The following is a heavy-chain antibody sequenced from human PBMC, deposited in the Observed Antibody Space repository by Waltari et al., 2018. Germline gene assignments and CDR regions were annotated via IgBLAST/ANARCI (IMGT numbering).Heavy chain of an antibody. Sequence: EVQLVESGGGLVKPGGSLRLSCAASGFTFSSYSMNWVRQAPGKGLEWVSSISSSSSYIYYADSGKGRFTISRDNAKNSLYLQMNSLRAEDTAVYYCARDASNPILYYGMDVWGQGTTVTVSS. D-gene: IGHD4-4*01. CDR3: ARDASNPILYYGMDV. V-gene: IGHV3-21*01. CDR2: ISSSSSYI. CDR1: GFTFSSYS. J-gene: IGHJ6*02.